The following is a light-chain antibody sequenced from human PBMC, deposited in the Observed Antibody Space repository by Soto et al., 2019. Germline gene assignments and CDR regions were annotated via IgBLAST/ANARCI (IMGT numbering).Light chain of an antibody. Sequence: EIVMTQSPATLSGSPGERATLSCRASQTVSNNLAWYQQKPGQSPRLLIYDASTRATGIPARFSGSGSVTELTLTISSLQSEDFAVYYCQQYYYWPLTFGGGTKVDIK. V-gene: IGKV3-15*01. CDR3: QQYYYWPLT. J-gene: IGKJ4*01. CDR1: QTVSNN. CDR2: DAS.